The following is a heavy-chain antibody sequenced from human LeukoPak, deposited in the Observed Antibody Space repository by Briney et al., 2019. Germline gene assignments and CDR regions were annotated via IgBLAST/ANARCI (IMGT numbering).Heavy chain of an antibody. CDR1: GYTFTSYD. Sequence: ASVKVSCKASGYTFTSYDINWVRQATGQGLEGMGWMNPNSGNTGYAQKFQGRVTMTRNTAISTAYMELSSLRSEDTAVYYCARGAYCSGGSCYRVEDAFDIWGQGTMVTVSS. V-gene: IGHV1-8*01. D-gene: IGHD2-15*01. CDR3: ARGAYCSGGSCYRVEDAFDI. J-gene: IGHJ3*02. CDR2: MNPNSGNT.